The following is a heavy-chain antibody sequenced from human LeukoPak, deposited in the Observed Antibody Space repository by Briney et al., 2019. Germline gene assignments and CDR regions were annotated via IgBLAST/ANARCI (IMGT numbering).Heavy chain of an antibody. CDR3: AKDLGSGVLWFGELFGAFDI. J-gene: IGHJ3*02. Sequence: GGSLRLSCAASGFTFSSYAMSWVRQAPGKGLEWVSAISGSGGSTYYADSVKGRFTISRDNSKNTLYLQMNSLRAEDTAVYYCAKDLGSGVLWFGELFGAFDIWGQGTMVTVSS. CDR1: GFTFSSYA. CDR2: ISGSGGST. D-gene: IGHD3-10*01. V-gene: IGHV3-23*01.